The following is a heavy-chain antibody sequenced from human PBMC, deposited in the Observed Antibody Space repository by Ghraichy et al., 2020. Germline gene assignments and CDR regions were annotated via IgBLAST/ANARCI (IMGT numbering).Heavy chain of an antibody. D-gene: IGHD3-9*01. CDR2: ISAYNGNT. V-gene: IGHV1-18*04. CDR3: ARDPDHVLRYFVNVGGMDV. J-gene: IGHJ6*02. Sequence: ASVKVSCKASGYTFTSYGISWVRQAPGQGLEWMGWISAYNGNTNYAQKLQGRVTMTTDTSTSTAYMELRSLRSDDTAVYYCARDPDHVLRYFVNVGGMDVWGQGTTVTVSS. CDR1: GYTFTSYG.